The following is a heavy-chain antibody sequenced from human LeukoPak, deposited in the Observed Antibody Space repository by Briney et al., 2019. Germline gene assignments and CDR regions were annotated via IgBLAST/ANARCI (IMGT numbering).Heavy chain of an antibody. V-gene: IGHV1-18*01. D-gene: IGHD4-17*01. Sequence: ASVKVSCKASGYFFTNYGITCVRQAPGQGLEWMGWLSANNGNTDYPQNFQGRVTMTIDTSTSTAYMELRSLRSDDTAVYYCARGLSYGDYDYWGQGTLVTVSS. CDR2: LSANNGNT. J-gene: IGHJ4*02. CDR1: GYFFTNYG. CDR3: ARGLSYGDYDY.